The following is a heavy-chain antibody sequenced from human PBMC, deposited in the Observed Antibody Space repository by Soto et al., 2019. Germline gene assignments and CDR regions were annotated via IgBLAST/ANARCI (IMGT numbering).Heavy chain of an antibody. CDR3: AKTGGITIFGVVQYGMDV. Sequence: PGGSLRLSCAASGFTFSSYGMHWVRQAPGKGLEWVAVIWYDGSNKYYADSVKGRFTISRDNSKNTLYLQMNSLRAEDTAVYYCAKTGGITIFGVVQYGMDVWGQGTTVTVSS. V-gene: IGHV3-33*06. CDR1: GFTFSSYG. J-gene: IGHJ6*02. CDR2: IWYDGSNK. D-gene: IGHD3-3*01.